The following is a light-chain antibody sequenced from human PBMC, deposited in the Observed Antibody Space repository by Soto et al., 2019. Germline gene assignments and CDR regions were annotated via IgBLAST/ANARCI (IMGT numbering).Light chain of an antibody. V-gene: IGKV1-5*03. CDR3: QQYHGYFRT. J-gene: IGKJ1*01. CDR2: KAS. Sequence: DIQLTQSPSTLSASVGDRVTITCRASQGVSSWLAWHQQKAGKAPKLLIYKASSLESVVTSRFSGSGSGTEFTLAISSPQPDDFANYYCQQYHGYFRTFGRGTKVEVK. CDR1: QGVSSW.